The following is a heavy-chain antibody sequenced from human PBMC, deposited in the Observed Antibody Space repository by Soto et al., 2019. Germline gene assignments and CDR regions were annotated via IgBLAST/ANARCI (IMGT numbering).Heavy chain of an antibody. V-gene: IGHV4-39*01. D-gene: IGHD3-10*01. CDR1: GGSISRSNYY. CDR2: IHYSGST. Sequence: PSETLSLICSVSGGSISRSNYYWGWIRQPPGKGLEWIGSIHYSGSTNYNTSLTSRLTISVDTSKNQFSLRLTSVTAADTAVYYCSRIGVLVVRGVENWFAPWGQGILVTVSS. CDR3: SRIGVLVVRGVENWFAP. J-gene: IGHJ5*02.